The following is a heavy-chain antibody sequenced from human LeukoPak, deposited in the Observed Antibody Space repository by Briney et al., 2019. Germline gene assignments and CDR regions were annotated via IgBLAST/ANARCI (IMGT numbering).Heavy chain of an antibody. CDR1: GYTFTSYH. J-gene: IGHJ4*02. CDR2: INPSGGST. D-gene: IGHD1-26*01. CDR3: CIVGATKGGY. V-gene: IGHV1-46*01. Sequence: ASVKVSCKASGYTFTSYHMHWVRQAPGQGLEWMGIINPSGGSTSYAQKFQGRVTMTRDTSTSTDYMELSSLRSEDTAVYYCCIVGATKGGYWGQGTLVTVSS.